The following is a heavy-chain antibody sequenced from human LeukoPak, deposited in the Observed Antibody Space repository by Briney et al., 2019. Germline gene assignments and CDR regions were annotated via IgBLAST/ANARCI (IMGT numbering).Heavy chain of an antibody. J-gene: IGHJ4*02. CDR2: INHSGST. CDR3: ASSSSSTPFDY. CDR1: GGSFSGYY. D-gene: IGHD3-22*01. V-gene: IGHV4-34*01. Sequence: SETLSLTCAVYGGSFSGYYRSWIRQPPGKGLEWIGEINHSGSTNYNPSLKSRVTISVDTSKNQFSPKLSSVTAADTAVYYCASSSSSTPFDYWGQGTLVTVSS.